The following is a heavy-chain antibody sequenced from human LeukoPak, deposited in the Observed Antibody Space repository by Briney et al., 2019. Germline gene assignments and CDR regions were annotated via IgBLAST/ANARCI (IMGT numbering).Heavy chain of an antibody. Sequence: SETLSLTCAVYGGSISGYYWDWIRQPPGKGLEWIGSIYYSVITHYNPSLKSRVAISVDTSKNQFSLKLSSVTAADTAVYYCARHKENTVTDPFDYWGQGTLVTVSS. J-gene: IGHJ4*02. D-gene: IGHD4-17*01. CDR3: ARHKENTVTDPFDY. CDR2: IYYSVIT. CDR1: GGSISGYY. V-gene: IGHV4-39*01.